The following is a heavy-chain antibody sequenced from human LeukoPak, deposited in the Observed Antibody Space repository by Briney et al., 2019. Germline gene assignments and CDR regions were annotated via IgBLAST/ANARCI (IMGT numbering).Heavy chain of an antibody. CDR2: ISTYNDNT. V-gene: IGHV1-18*01. D-gene: IGHD3-10*01. CDR1: GYFFPSYG. J-gene: IGHJ5*02. Sequence: GASVKVSCKTSGYFFPSYGISWVRQAPGQGLEWMGWISTYNDNTNYAQNFQGRVTMTTDTSTSTAYMELRSLRSDDTAVYYCARGEVGYTGSGSYYWFDPWGQGTLVTVSS. CDR3: ARGEVGYTGSGSYYWFDP.